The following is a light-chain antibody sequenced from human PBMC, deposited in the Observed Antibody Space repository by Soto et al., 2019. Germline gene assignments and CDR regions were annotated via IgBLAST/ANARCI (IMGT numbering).Light chain of an antibody. V-gene: IGKV1-5*01. CDR2: DAS. J-gene: IGKJ1*01. Sequence: DIQMIQSPAILSASVGDRVTITCRASQSISSWLAWYQQKPGKAPKLLIYDASSLESGVPSRFSGSGSGTEFTLTISSLQPDDFATYYCQQYNSYSKTFGQGTKV. CDR1: QSISSW. CDR3: QQYNSYSKT.